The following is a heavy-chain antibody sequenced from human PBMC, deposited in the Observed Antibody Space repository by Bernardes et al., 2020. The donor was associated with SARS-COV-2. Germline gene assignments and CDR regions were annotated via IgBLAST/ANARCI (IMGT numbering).Heavy chain of an antibody. Sequence: SETLSLTCAVSGGSISSGGYSWSWIRQPPGKGLEWIGYIYHSGSTYYNPSLKSRVTISVDRSKNQFSLKLSSVTAADTAVYYCARGFGVVAANDYFDYWGQGTLVTVSS. V-gene: IGHV4-30-2*01. CDR2: IYHSGST. CDR1: GGSISSGGYS. D-gene: IGHD2-15*01. J-gene: IGHJ4*02. CDR3: ARGFGVVAANDYFDY.